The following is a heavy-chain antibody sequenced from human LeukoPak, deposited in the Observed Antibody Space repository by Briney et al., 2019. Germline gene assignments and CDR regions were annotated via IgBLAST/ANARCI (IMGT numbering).Heavy chain of an antibody. CDR1: GFTFSSRW. D-gene: IGHD2/OR15-2a*01. V-gene: IGHV3-74*01. CDR2: INTDGSTT. Sequence: GGSLRLSCVASGFTFSSRWMHWVRHAPGKGLVWVSIINTDGSTTRYADFVEGRFTISRDNARNTLYLEMNSLRVEDTAVYFCARDISRTMDVWGQGTTVTV. J-gene: IGHJ6*02. CDR3: ARDISRTMDV.